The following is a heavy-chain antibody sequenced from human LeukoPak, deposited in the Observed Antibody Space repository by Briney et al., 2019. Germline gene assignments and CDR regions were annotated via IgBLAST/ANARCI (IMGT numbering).Heavy chain of an antibody. CDR3: ERRYSSGWYDGGADYFDY. V-gene: IGHV4-34*01. J-gene: IGHJ4*02. CDR2: INHSGST. Sequence: KSSETLSLTCAVYGGSFRGYYWSWIRQPPGKGLEWVGEINHSGSTNYNPSLKSRVTISVDTSKNQFSLKMSSVTAADTAVYYCERRYSSGWYDGGADYFDYWGQGTLVTVSS. D-gene: IGHD6-19*01. CDR1: GGSFRGYY.